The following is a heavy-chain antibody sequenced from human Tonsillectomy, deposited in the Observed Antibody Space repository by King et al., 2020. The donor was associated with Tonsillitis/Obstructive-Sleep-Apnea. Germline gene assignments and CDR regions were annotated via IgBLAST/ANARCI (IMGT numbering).Heavy chain of an antibody. CDR1: GFTFSSYG. V-gene: IGHV3-30*18. Sequence: VQLVESGGGVVQPGRSLRLSCAASGFTFSSYGMHWVRQAPGKGLEWVAVISYDGSNKYYADSVKGRFTISRDNSKNTLYLKMNSLRAEDTAVYYCAKEELGILDYWGQGTLVTVSS. CDR2: ISYDGSNK. CDR3: AKEELGILDY. D-gene: IGHD7-27*01. J-gene: IGHJ4*02.